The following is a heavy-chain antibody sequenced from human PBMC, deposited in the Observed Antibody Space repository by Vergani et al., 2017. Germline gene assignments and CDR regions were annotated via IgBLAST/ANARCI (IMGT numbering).Heavy chain of an antibody. CDR2: MNSNSGNT. Sequence: QVQLVQSGAEVKKPGASVKVSCKASGYTFTSYDINWVRQATGQGREWMGWMNSNSGNTGYAQKFQGRVTMTRNTSISTAYMELSSLRSEDTAVYYCARGFRFSGGYYLLGPEYWDQGTLVTVSS. V-gene: IGHV1-8*01. CDR1: GYTFTSYD. J-gene: IGHJ4*02. CDR3: ARGFRFSGGYYLLGPEY. D-gene: IGHD3-3*01.